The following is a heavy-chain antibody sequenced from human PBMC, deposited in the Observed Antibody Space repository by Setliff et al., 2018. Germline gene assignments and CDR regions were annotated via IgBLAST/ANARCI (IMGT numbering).Heavy chain of an antibody. D-gene: IGHD1-1*01. J-gene: IGHJ6*03. CDR1: GFSFSSYW. V-gene: IGHV3-74*01. CDR3: ARDREGDGNYYMDV. CDR2: INSDESRT. Sequence: GSLRLSCAASGFSFSSYWMHWVRQGPGKGLVWVARINSDESRTNYAGSVKGRFTISRDNAKNTVYLQINSLRAEDTAVYYCARDREGDGNYYMDVWGKGTTVTVSS.